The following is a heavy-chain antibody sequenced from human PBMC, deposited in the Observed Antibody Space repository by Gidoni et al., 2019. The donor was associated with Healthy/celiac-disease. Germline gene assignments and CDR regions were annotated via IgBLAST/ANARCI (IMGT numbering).Heavy chain of an antibody. V-gene: IGHV4-30-4*01. CDR2: IYYSGST. CDR3: ASKSTPEPGAFDI. CDR1: TCGDYY. Sequence: TCGDYYWSWIRQPPGKGLEWIGYIYYSGSTYYNPSLKSRVTISVDTSKNQFSLKLSSVTAADTAVYYCASKSTPEPGAFDIWGQGTMVTVSS. J-gene: IGHJ3*02.